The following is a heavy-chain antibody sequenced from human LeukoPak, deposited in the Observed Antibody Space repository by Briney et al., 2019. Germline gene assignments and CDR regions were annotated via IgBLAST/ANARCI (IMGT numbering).Heavy chain of an antibody. Sequence: SQTLSLTCSVSGGSISSGGYYRNWIRQQPGKGLEWIGYIYYSGSTYNNPSLKSRVTMSVDTSKNQFSLRLSSLTAADTAVYYCARDKGGRDHAFDIWGQGTMVTVSS. V-gene: IGHV4-31*03. CDR3: ARDKGGRDHAFDI. D-gene: IGHD2-15*01. CDR2: IYYSGST. CDR1: GGSISSGGYY. J-gene: IGHJ3*02.